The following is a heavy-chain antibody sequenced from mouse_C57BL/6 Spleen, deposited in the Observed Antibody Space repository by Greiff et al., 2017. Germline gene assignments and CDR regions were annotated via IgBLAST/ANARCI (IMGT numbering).Heavy chain of an antibody. CDR2: IHPNSGST. Sequence: QVQLQQPGAELVKPGASVKLSCKASGYTFTSYWMHWVKQRPGQGLEWIGMIHPNSGSTNYNEKFKSKATLTVDKSSSTAYMQLGNLTSYDSAVYYCASYGNFPYAMDYWGQGTSVTVSS. D-gene: IGHD2-1*01. V-gene: IGHV1-64*01. CDR1: GYTFTSYW. J-gene: IGHJ4*01. CDR3: ASYGNFPYAMDY.